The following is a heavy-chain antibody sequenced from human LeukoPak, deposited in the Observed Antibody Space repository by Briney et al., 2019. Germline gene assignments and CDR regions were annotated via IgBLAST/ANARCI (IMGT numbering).Heavy chain of an antibody. V-gene: IGHV4-59*01. CDR3: ARYRYYDSSGYRNPAFDI. Sequence: SETLSLTCTVSGDSISSYYWSWIRQPPGKGLEWIGYIYYSGSTNYNPSLKSRVTISVDTSKNQFSLKLSSVTAADTAVYYCARYRYYDSSGYRNPAFDIWGQGTMVTVSS. CDR2: IYYSGST. J-gene: IGHJ3*02. CDR1: GDSISSYY. D-gene: IGHD3-22*01.